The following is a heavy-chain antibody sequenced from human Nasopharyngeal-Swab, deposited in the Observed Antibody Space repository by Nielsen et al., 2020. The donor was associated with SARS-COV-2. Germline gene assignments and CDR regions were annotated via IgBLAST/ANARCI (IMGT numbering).Heavy chain of an antibody. CDR3: ARDLRGAAADPFDY. D-gene: IGHD6-13*01. J-gene: IGHJ4*02. Sequence: GESLKISCAASAFTFSSYWMNWVRQAPGKGLEWVANIKQDGSAMHYVDSVKGRFTISRDNAKNSLYLQMNSLRAEDTAVYYCARDLRGAAADPFDYWGQGTLVTVSS. CDR1: AFTFSSYW. V-gene: IGHV3-7*01. CDR2: IKQDGSAM.